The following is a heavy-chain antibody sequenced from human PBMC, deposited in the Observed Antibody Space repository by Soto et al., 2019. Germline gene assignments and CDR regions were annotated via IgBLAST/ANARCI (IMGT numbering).Heavy chain of an antibody. D-gene: IGHD1-26*01. J-gene: IGHJ6*02. CDR2: VNPNSGGA. CDR1: GYTFTGYY. CDR3: AREQVGYYGMDV. Sequence: ASVKVSCKASGYTFTGYYMHWVRQAPGQGLEWMGWVNPNSGGANYAQKFQGWVTMTRDTSISTAYMELSRLRSDDTAVYYCAREQVGYYGMDVWGQGTTVTVSS. V-gene: IGHV1-2*04.